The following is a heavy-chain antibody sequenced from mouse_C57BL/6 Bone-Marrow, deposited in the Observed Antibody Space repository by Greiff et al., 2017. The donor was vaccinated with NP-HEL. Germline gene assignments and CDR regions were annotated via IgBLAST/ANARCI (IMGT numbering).Heavy chain of an antibody. J-gene: IGHJ3*01. Sequence: EVQLVESGGDLVKPGGSLKLSCAASGFTFSSYGMSCVRQTPDKRLEWVATISSGGSYTYYPDSVKGRFTISRDNAKNTLYLQMSSLKSEDTAMYYCASPYDYDVAWFAYWGQGTLVTVSA. D-gene: IGHD2-4*01. CDR3: ASPYDYDVAWFAY. V-gene: IGHV5-6*01. CDR1: GFTFSSYG. CDR2: ISSGGSYT.